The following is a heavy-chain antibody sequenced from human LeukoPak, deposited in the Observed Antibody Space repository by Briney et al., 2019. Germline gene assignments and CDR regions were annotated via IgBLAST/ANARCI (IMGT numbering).Heavy chain of an antibody. CDR3: SRRGYHDSSGYYPLDY. J-gene: IGHJ4*02. V-gene: IGHV3-53*01. D-gene: IGHD3-22*01. CDR2: IYSGGST. CDR1: GFTVSSNY. Sequence: GGSLRLSCAASGFTVSSNYMSWVRQAPGKGLEWVSVIYSGGSTYYADSVKGRFTISKDNSKNTLYLQMNSLRAEDTAVYYCSRRGYHDSSGYYPLDYWGQGTLVTVSS.